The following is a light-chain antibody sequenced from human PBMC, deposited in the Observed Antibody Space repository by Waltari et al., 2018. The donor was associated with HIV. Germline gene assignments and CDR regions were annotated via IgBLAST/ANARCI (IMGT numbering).Light chain of an antibody. CDR1: ALPNTH. J-gene: IGLJ1*01. Sequence: SYELTQPPSVSVSPGQPDRTTLPGDALPNTHVYWYQQTPGQAPELLIYKDTERPSGIPERFSGSSSGTTVTLTISGVQAEDEADYYCHSSDSSGTYVFGTGTKVTVL. V-gene: IGLV3-25*03. CDR2: KDT. CDR3: HSSDSSGTYV.